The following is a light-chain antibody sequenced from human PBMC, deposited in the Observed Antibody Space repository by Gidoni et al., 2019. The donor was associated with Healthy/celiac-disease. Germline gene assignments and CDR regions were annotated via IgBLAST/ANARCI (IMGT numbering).Light chain of an antibody. CDR2: EVS. J-gene: IGLJ2*01. V-gene: IGLV2-23*02. Sequence: QSALTQPASVSGSPGQSITISCTGTSSDVGSYKLVSWYQQHPGKAHKLMIDEVSKRPSGVSNRFSGSKSGNTASRTISGLQAEDEADYYCCSYAGSSTYVVFGGGTKLTVL. CDR3: CSYAGSSTYVV. CDR1: SSDVGSYKL.